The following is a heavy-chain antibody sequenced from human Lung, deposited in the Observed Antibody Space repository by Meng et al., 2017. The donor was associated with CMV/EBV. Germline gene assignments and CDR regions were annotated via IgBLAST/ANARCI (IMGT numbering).Heavy chain of an antibody. CDR3: ARAYYYDSRGYSHCFDG. CDR1: WDHXPNNRAD. V-gene: IGHV6-1*01. Sequence: SQXXXLIXYILWDHXPNNRADRTWIRQFPSRGLEWLRRTYYRSKWYTDLAVSVKSRITINPDTSKNQFSLQLNSVTPEDTAMYFCARAYYYDSRGYSHCFDGXGQGXLVTVSS. J-gene: IGHJ4*02. D-gene: IGHD3-22*01. CDR2: TYYRSKWYT.